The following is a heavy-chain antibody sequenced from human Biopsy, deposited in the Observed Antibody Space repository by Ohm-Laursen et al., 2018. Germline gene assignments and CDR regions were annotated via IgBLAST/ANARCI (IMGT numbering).Heavy chain of an antibody. J-gene: IGHJ5*01. CDR3: ARVRGGFLEWFDY. CDR1: GESMWTYY. CDR2: IYYSGTT. V-gene: IGHV4-59*01. Sequence: SETLSLTCTVSGESMWTYYWSWIRQPPGKVMEWIASIYYSGTTHKNPSLKSRVAISVDTSQGLLSLDLSSVTATDTAVYYCARVRGGFLEWFDYWGQGTLVTVSS. D-gene: IGHD3-3*01.